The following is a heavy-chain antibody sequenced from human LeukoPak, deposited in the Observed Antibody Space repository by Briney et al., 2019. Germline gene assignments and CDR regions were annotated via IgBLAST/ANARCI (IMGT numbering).Heavy chain of an antibody. CDR3: ARGRSRYYDFWSGYYPFDY. CDR2: IYPGDSDT. V-gene: IGHV5-51*01. J-gene: IGHJ4*02. D-gene: IGHD3-3*01. CDR1: GYSFTSYW. Sequence: GESLKISCKGSGYSFTSYWIGWVRQIPGKGLEGMGIIYPGDSDTRYSPSFQGQVTISADKSISTAYLQWSSLKASDTAMYYCARGRSRYYDFWSGYYPFDYWGQGTLVTVSS.